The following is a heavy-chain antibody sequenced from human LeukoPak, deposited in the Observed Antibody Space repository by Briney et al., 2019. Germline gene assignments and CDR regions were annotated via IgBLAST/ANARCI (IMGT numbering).Heavy chain of an antibody. J-gene: IGHJ6*03. CDR1: GGSFSGYY. CDR3: ARGGRNWNDWTYYYYMDV. D-gene: IGHD1-1*01. CDR2: INHSGST. Sequence: SETLSLTXAVYGGSFSGYYWSWVRQPPGKGLEWIGEINHSGSTNYNPSLKSRVTISVDTSKNQFSLKLSSVTAADTAVYYCARGGRNWNDWTYYYYMDVWGKGTTVTVSS. V-gene: IGHV4-34*01.